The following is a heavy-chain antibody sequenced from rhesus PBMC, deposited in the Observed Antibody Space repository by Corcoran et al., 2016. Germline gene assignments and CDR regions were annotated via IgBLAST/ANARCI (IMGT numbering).Heavy chain of an antibody. CDR2: ISGSGGST. Sequence: QLQLQESGPGLVKPSETLSLTCAVSGGSISSNYWSWISQPPGKGLEWIGRISGSGGSTDYNPSLKSPVTISTDTSQNQFSLQLSSLTAADTAVYYCARGGYSGSWNLGYFDYWGQGVLVTVSS. D-gene: IGHD6-25*01. V-gene: IGHV4-173*01. J-gene: IGHJ4*01. CDR1: GGSISSNY. CDR3: ARGGYSGSWNLGYFDY.